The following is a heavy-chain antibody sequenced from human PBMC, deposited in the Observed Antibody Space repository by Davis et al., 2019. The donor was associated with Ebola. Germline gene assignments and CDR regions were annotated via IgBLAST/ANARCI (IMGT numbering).Heavy chain of an antibody. V-gene: IGHV5-51*01. CDR1: GNSFTSHW. CDR3: ASLRRTITGMDDAFDI. Sequence: GGSLRLSCKDSGNSFTSHWIGWVRQMPGKGLEWMGIIYPGDSDTRYSPSFLGQVIFSADKSMSTAYLQWSSLKVSDTAMYYCASLRRTITGMDDAFDIWGQGTMVTVSS. D-gene: IGHD2-8*02. CDR2: IYPGDSDT. J-gene: IGHJ3*02.